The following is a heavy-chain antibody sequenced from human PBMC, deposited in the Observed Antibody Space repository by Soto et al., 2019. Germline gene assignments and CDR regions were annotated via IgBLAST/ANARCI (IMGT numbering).Heavy chain of an antibody. CDR3: ARGGYSSSWYPALYYGMDV. J-gene: IGHJ6*02. V-gene: IGHV1-69*06. CDR2: IIPIFGTA. D-gene: IGHD6-13*01. Sequence: SVKVSCKASVGTFSSYAISWVRQAPGQGLEWMGGIIPIFGTANYAQKFQGRVTITADKSTSTAYMELSSLRSEDTAVYYCARGGYSSSWYPALYYGMDVWGQGTTVTVSS. CDR1: VGTFSSYA.